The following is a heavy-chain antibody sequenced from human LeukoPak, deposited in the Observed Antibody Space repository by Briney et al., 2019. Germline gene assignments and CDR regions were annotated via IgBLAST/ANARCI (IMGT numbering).Heavy chain of an antibody. CDR3: ATDSVDLFDY. CDR2: IRSTNDGATT. D-gene: IGHD4-23*01. V-gene: IGHV3-15*01. Sequence: GGSLRLSWAASGFISSNVWMSWVRQAPGEGLEWVGRIRSTNDGATTDYPASVKGSFTISRDDTKNTLDLQMNSLKTEDTVVYYCATDSVDLFDYWGQGTLVTVSS. J-gene: IGHJ4*02. CDR1: GFISSNVW.